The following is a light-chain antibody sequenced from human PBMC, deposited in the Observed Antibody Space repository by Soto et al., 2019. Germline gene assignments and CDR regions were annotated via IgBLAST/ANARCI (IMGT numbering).Light chain of an antibody. CDR2: DVT. CDR1: SSDVGSYNY. J-gene: IGLJ2*01. V-gene: IGLV2-11*01. CDR3: CSYAGSYTLV. Sequence: QSALTQPRSVSGSPGQSVAISCTGTSSDVGSYNYVSWYQQHPGKVPKLMIYDVTDRPSGVPDRFSGSKSGNTASLTISGLQAEDEADYFCCSYAGSYTLVFGGGTKLTVL.